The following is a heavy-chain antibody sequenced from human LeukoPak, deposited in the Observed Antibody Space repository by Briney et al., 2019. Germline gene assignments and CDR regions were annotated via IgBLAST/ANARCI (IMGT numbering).Heavy chain of an antibody. D-gene: IGHD2-2*01. CDR1: GYTFTGYY. J-gene: IGHJ3*02. CDR3: ASNIVVAYGAFDI. V-gene: IGHV1-2*02. Sequence: ASVKVSCKXSGYTFTGYYMHWVRQAPGQGLEWMGWINPNSGGTNYAQKFQGRVTMTRDTSISTAYMELSRLRSDDTAVYYCASNIVVAYGAFDIWGQGTMVTVSS. CDR2: INPNSGGT.